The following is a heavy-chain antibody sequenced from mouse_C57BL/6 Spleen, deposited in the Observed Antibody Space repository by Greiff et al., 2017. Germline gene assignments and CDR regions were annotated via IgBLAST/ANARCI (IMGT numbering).Heavy chain of an antibody. CDR2: IDPENGDT. CDR3: TTYPGFAY. V-gene: IGHV14-4*01. J-gene: IGHJ3*01. D-gene: IGHD5-5*01. CDR1: GFNIKDDY. Sequence: EVHLVESGAELVRPGASVKLSCTASGFNIKDDYMHWVKQRPEQGLEWIGWIDPENGDTEYASKFQGKATITADTSSNTAYLQLSSLTSEDTAVYYCTTYPGFAYWGQGTLVTVSA.